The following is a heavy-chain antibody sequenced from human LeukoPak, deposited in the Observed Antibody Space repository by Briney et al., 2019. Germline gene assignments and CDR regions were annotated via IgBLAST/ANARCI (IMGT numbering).Heavy chain of an antibody. J-gene: IGHJ5*02. V-gene: IGHV4-34*01. D-gene: IGHD3-10*01. Sequence: PSETLSLTCTVSGDSISGFYWSWIRQPPGKGLEWIGEINHSGSTNYNPSLKSRVTISVDTSKNQFSLKLSSVTAADTAVYYCARVAPTYHAGSGRFIGWFDPWGQGTLVTVSS. CDR1: GDSISGFY. CDR2: INHSGST. CDR3: ARVAPTYHAGSGRFIGWFDP.